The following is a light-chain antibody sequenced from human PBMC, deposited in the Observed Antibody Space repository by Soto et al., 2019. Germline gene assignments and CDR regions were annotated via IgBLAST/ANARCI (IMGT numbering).Light chain of an antibody. CDR2: KAS. CDR3: QQYNNWPRT. CDR1: QSIRIW. J-gene: IGKJ1*01. Sequence: DIQLTQSPSTLHASVGVRGTMTSRDSQSIRIWLVWYQQKPGKATKLLIYKASTLKSGVPSRFSGSGSGTEFTLTISSLQSEDFAVYYCQQYNNWPRTFGQGTNVDI. V-gene: IGKV1-5*03.